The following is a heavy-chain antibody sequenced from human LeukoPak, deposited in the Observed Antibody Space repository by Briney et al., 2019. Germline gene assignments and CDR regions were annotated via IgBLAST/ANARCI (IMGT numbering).Heavy chain of an antibody. V-gene: IGHV3-7*01. Sequence: GGSLRFSCTASGFTFCGYWMSWVRQAPGKGLEWVANIKQDGSEKYYVDSVKGRFTISRDNAKNSLHLQMNSLRAEDTDVYYCARTGLTYYYDSSGYYSYYFYYWGQGTLVTVPS. CDR3: ARTGLTYYYDSSGYYSYYFYY. CDR1: GFTFCGYW. CDR2: IKQDGSEK. D-gene: IGHD3-22*01. J-gene: IGHJ4*02.